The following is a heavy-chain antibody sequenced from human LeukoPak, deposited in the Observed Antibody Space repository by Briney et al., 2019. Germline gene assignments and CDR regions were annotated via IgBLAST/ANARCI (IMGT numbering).Heavy chain of an antibody. D-gene: IGHD6-13*01. CDR2: IYTSGST. CDR1: GGSISSGSYD. Sequence: TSETLSLTCTVSGGSISSGSYDWGWIRQPAGKGLEWIERIYTSGSTNYNPSLKSRVTISVDTSKNQFSLKLSSVTAADTAVYYCARENRAAGSGVDYWGQGTLVTVSS. V-gene: IGHV4-61*02. J-gene: IGHJ4*02. CDR3: ARENRAAGSGVDY.